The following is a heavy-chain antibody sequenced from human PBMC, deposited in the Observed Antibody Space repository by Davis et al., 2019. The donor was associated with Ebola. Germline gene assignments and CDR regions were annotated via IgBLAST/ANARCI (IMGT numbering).Heavy chain of an antibody. Sequence: ASVKVSCKASGYTFTSYAMHWVRQAPGQRLEWMGWINAGNGNTKYSQKFQGRVTITRDTSASTAYMELSSLRSEDTAVYYCARDRGSSSSSLYYYYGMDVWGQGTTVTVSS. CDR2: INAGNGNT. J-gene: IGHJ6*02. CDR1: GYTFTSYA. D-gene: IGHD2-2*01. CDR3: ARDRGSSSSSLYYYYGMDV. V-gene: IGHV1-3*01.